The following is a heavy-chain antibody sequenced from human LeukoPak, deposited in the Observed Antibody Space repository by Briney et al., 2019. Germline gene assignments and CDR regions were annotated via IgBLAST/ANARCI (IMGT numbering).Heavy chain of an antibody. CDR3: ARDGVGGSFDY. D-gene: IGHD6-19*01. V-gene: IGHV4-59*01. CDR1: GGSISIYY. J-gene: IGHJ4*02. CDR2: IYYSGST. Sequence: SETLSLTCTVSGGSISIYYWSWIRQPPGKGLEWIGYIYYSGSTNYNPSLKSRVTISVDTSKNQFSLKLSSVTAADTAVYYCARDGVGGSFDYWGQGTLVTVSS.